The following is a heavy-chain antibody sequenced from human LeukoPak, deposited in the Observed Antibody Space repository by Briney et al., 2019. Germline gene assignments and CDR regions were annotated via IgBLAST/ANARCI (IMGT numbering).Heavy chain of an antibody. CDR1: GFTFTVYA. Sequence: PGGSLRLSCAPSGFTFTVYAMSCVPHAPGKGLECVSPISGGGSDTYYADSVRGRFTLSRDNSKNTLYLQITRLRAEDTAVCHSAKSRIGYPFAELDYWGQGTQVTVSS. V-gene: IGHV3-23*05. J-gene: IGHJ4*02. D-gene: IGHD5-18*01. CDR3: AKSRIGYPFAELDY. CDR2: ISGGGSDT.